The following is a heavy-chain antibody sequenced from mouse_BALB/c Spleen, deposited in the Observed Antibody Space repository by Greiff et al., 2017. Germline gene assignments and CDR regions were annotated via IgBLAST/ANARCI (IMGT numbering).Heavy chain of an antibody. CDR2: IWSGGST. Sequence: VKLMESGPGLVQPSQSLSITCTVSGFSLTSYGVHWVRQSPGKGLEWLGVIWSGGSTDYNAAFISRLSISKDNSKSQVFFKMNSLQANDTAIYYCASIYGSSYAMDYWGQGTSVTVSS. V-gene: IGHV2-2*02. D-gene: IGHD1-1*01. CDR1: GFSLTSYG. J-gene: IGHJ4*01. CDR3: ASIYGSSYAMDY.